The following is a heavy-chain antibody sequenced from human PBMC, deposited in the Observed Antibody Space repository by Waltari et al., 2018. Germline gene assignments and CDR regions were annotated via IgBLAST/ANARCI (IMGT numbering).Heavy chain of an antibody. V-gene: IGHV6-1*01. CDR2: TYYRSKWYN. CDR3: AREYSGSYWGDAFDI. Sequence: QVQLPQSGPGLVKPSQPLSLTCAISGDRFSSHSASWNWTRQSPSRGLEWLGRTYYRSKWYNDYAVSVKSRITINPDTSKNQFSLQLNSVTPEDTAVYYCAREYSGSYWGDAFDIWGQGTMVTVSS. CDR1: GDRFSSHSAS. D-gene: IGHD1-26*01. J-gene: IGHJ3*02.